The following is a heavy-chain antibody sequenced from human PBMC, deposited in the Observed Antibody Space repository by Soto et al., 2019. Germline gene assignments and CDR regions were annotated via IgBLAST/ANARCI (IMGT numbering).Heavy chain of an antibody. J-gene: IGHJ4*02. V-gene: IGHV4-39*01. Sequence: SETLSLTCTVSGGSISSSSYYWGWIRQPPGKGLEWIGSIYYSGSTYYNPSLKSRVTISVDTSKNQFSLKLSSVTAADTAVYYCARHVTTSESIAAAGTAPNTFDYWGQGTLVT. D-gene: IGHD6-13*01. CDR1: GGSISSSSYY. CDR3: ARHVTTSESIAAAGTAPNTFDY. CDR2: IYYSGST.